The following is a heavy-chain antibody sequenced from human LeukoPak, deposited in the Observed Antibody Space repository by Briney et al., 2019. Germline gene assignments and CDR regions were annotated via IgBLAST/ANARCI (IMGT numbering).Heavy chain of an antibody. V-gene: IGHV1-8*03. CDR1: GYTFTSYD. CDR2: MNPNSGNT. J-gene: IGHJ6*03. Sequence: GASVKVSCKASGYTFTSYDINWVRQATGQGLEWMGWMNPNSGNTGYAQKFQGRVTITRNTSISTAYMELSSLRSEDTAVYYCARSYSSSWYYYMDVWGKGTTVTVSS. CDR3: ARSYSSSWYYYMDV. D-gene: IGHD6-13*01.